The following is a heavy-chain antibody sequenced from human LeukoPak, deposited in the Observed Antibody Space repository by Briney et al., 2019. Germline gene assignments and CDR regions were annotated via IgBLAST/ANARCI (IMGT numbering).Heavy chain of an antibody. CDR2: IYYSGST. CDR3: ARHVTRIAAAGLSLGWFDP. D-gene: IGHD6-13*01. V-gene: IGHV4-39*01. CDR1: GGSISSSSYY. J-gene: IGHJ5*02. Sequence: PSETLSLTCTVSGGSISSSSYYWGWIRQPPGKGLEWIGSIYYSGSTYYNPSLKSRVTISVDTSKNQFSLNLSSVTAADTAVYYCARHVTRIAAAGLSLGWFDPWGQGTLVTVSS.